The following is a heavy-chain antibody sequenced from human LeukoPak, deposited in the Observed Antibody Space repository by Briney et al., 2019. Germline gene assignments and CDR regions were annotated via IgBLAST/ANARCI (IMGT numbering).Heavy chain of an antibody. V-gene: IGHV3-30*18. CDR1: GFTFRSYG. Sequence: PGGSLRLSCAASGFTFRSYGMHWVRQAPGMGLEWVAVISYDGSNKYYADSVKGRFTISRDNSKNTLYLQMNSLRAEDTAVYYCAKDLGADSGSYFDYWGQGTLVTVSS. CDR2: ISYDGSNK. CDR3: AKDLGADSGSYFDY. J-gene: IGHJ4*02. D-gene: IGHD1-26*01.